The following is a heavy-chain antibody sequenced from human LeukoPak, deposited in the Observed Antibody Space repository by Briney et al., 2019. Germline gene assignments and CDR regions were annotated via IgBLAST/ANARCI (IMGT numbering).Heavy chain of an antibody. D-gene: IGHD1-1*01. CDR1: GFTFDDYA. CDR3: ARDGNIFDY. J-gene: IGHJ4*02. Sequence: PGRSLRLSCAASGFTFDDYAMHWVRQAPGKGLEWVSSISSSSSYIYYADSVKGRFTISRDNAKNSLYLQMNSLRAEDTAVYYCARDGNIFDYWGQGTLVTVSS. V-gene: IGHV3-21*01. CDR2: ISSSSSYI.